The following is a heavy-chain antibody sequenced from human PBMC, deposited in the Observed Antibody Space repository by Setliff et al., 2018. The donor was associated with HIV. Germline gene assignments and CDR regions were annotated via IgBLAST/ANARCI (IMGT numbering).Heavy chain of an antibody. Sequence: GGSLRLSCAASGFTFTSYWMIWVRQAPGKGLEWVANINQDGSGKNYVDSVKCRFTIPRDNAKSSLYLQMDSLRVEDTTVYYCTRKLAPGHGMDVWGQGTTVTVSS. J-gene: IGHJ6*02. D-gene: IGHD3-3*02. V-gene: IGHV3-7*01. CDR1: GFTFTSYW. CDR2: INQDGSGK. CDR3: TRKLAPGHGMDV.